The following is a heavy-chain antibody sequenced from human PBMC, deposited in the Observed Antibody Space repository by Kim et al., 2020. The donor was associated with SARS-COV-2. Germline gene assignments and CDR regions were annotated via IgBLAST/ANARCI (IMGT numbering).Heavy chain of an antibody. J-gene: IGHJ6*02. CDR3: ARIHYYGSGSYGMDV. CDR2: IYYSGST. Sequence: SETLSLTCTVSGGSISSSSYYWGWIRQPPGKGLEWIGSIYYSGSTYYNPSLKSRVTISVDTSKNQFSLKLSSVTAADTAVYYCARIHYYGSGSYGMDVWGQGTTVTVSS. V-gene: IGHV4-39*01. CDR1: GGSISSSSYY. D-gene: IGHD3-10*01.